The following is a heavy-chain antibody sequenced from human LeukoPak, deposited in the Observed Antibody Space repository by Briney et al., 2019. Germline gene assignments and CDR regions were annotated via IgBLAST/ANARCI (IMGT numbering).Heavy chain of an antibody. D-gene: IGHD3-22*01. CDR2: IGSSGSTI. Sequence: PGGSLRLSCVASGFTFSSYSMNWVRQAPGKGLEWVSYIGSSGSTIYYADSVKGRFTISRDNAKNSLYLQMNSLRAEDTAVYYCARGSSMIVVVISLFDYWGQGTLVTVSS. CDR1: GFTFSSYS. V-gene: IGHV3-48*04. CDR3: ARGSSMIVVVISLFDY. J-gene: IGHJ4*02.